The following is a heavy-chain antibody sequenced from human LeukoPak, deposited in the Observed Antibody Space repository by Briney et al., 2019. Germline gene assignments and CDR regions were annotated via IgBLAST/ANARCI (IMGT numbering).Heavy chain of an antibody. CDR3: TRGGGSGYYFGIPRYYFDA. J-gene: IGHJ4*02. CDR1: GGSLEGLY. Sequence: SETLSLTCTVSGGSLEGLYWSWIRQSPEKGLEWIGNVFHTGVTSYNLSLKSRVTISVDTSRNQFSLTMTSMTAADTAIYYCTRGGGSGYYFGIPRYYFDAWGQGDLVTVSS. CDR2: VFHTGVT. D-gene: IGHD3-22*01. V-gene: IGHV4-59*11.